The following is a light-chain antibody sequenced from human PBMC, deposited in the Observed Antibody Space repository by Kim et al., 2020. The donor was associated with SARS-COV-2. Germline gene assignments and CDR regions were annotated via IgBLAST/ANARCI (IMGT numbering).Light chain of an antibody. CDR2: KDS. CDR1: ALPKQY. Sequence: VSPGQTGRIICSGDALPKQYAYWFQQRSGQAPRLVMFKDSERPSGIPERFSGSGSGTTVTLTISGVQPEDEADYYCQTADSSGTWVFGGGTQLTVL. CDR3: QTADSSGTWV. J-gene: IGLJ3*02. V-gene: IGLV3-25*03.